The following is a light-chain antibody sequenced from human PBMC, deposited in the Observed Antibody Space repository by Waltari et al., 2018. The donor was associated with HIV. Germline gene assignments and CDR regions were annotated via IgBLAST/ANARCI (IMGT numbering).Light chain of an antibody. J-gene: IGKJ5*01. CDR2: LGS. CDR1: QSLLYRSGDYY. Sequence: EIVMTQSPLALAVTPGEPASISCRSSQSLLYRSGDYYLDWYLQKPGQSPQLLIYLGSKRASGVPARISGSGSGTDFTLRSSRVEAEDVGIYYCMQGLQTPTFGQGTRLEIK. V-gene: IGKV2-28*01. CDR3: MQGLQTPT.